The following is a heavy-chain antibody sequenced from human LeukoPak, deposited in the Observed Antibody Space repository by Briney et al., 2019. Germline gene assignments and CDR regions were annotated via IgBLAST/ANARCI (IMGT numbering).Heavy chain of an antibody. CDR1: GASISSYY. CDR2: IYYTGST. CDR3: ARFTYGDYSNSYYRDF. V-gene: IGHV4-59*08. D-gene: IGHD4-17*01. Sequence: PSETLSLTCTVSGASISSYYWSWVRQPPGKGLEWIGYIYYTGSTSYNPSLTGRFTMSVDTSTNQFSLKLSSVTAADTAVYFCARFTYGDYSNSYYRDFWGQGTLVTVSS. J-gene: IGHJ4*02.